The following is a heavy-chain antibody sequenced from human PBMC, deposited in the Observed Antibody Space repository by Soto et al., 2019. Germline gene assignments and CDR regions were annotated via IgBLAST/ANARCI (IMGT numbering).Heavy chain of an antibody. CDR3: ARHLDLFYDILTGYYNKGYYYYMDV. J-gene: IGHJ6*03. Sequence: SETLSLTCTVSGGSISSYYWSWIRQPPGKGLEWIGYIYYSGSTNYNPSLKSRVTISVGTSKNQFSLKLSSVTAADTAVYYCARHLDLFYDILTGYYNKGYYYYMDVWGKGTTVTVSS. CDR2: IYYSGST. D-gene: IGHD3-9*01. CDR1: GGSISSYY. V-gene: IGHV4-59*08.